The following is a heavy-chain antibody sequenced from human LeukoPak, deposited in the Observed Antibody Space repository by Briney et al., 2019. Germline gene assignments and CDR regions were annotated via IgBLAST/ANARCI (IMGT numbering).Heavy chain of an antibody. V-gene: IGHV1-2*02. CDR2: INPNSGGT. CDR3: ARVHVEWELAYYFDY. J-gene: IGHJ4*02. CDR1: GYTFTGYY. Sequence: ASVKVSCKASGYTFTGYYMHWVRQAPGQGHEWMGWINPNSGGTNYAQKFQGRVTMTRDTSISTAYMELSRLRSDDTAVYYCARVHVEWELAYYFDYWGQGTLVTVSS. D-gene: IGHD1-26*01.